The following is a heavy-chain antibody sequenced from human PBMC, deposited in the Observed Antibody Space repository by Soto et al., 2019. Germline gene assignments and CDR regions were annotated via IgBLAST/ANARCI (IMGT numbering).Heavy chain of an antibody. CDR3: ARVGRGTATTVVDALDI. V-gene: IGHV4-34*01. Sequence: QVQLQQWGAGLLKPSETLSLTCAGYGGFVTSGSYYWSWIRQPPGKGLGWMGVMSHSGGTHLTPTLARRVPLPADTPAHRSALNSRAAPAADLALYHCARVGRGTATTVVDALDIWGPGTRVTVSS. CDR2: MSHSGGT. CDR1: GGFVTSGSYY. D-gene: IGHD1-1*01. J-gene: IGHJ3*02.